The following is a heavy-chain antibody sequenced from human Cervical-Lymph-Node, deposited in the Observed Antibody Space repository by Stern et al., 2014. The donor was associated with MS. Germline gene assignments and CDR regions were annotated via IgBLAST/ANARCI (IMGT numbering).Heavy chain of an antibody. V-gene: IGHV1-18*01. CDR1: GYTFTSYG. D-gene: IGHD2-15*01. CDR3: ARVFGYCSGGSCYSGINWFDP. J-gene: IGHJ5*02. Sequence: VQLVESGAEVKKPGASVKVSCKASGYTFTSYGISWVRQAPGQGLEWMGWISAYNGNTNYAQKLQGRVTMTTDTSTSTAYMELRSLRSDDTAVYYCARVFGYCSGGSCYSGINWFDPWGQGTLVTVSS. CDR2: ISAYNGNT.